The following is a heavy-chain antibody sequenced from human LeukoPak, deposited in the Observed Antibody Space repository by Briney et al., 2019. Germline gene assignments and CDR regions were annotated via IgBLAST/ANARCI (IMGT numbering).Heavy chain of an antibody. Sequence: ETLSLTCTVSGGSISSSSYYWGWIRQPPGKGLEWVSVIYSGGSTYYADSVKGRFTISRDNSKNTLYLQMNSLRAEDTAVYYCANDFDDPTGYWGQGTLVTVSS. J-gene: IGHJ4*02. D-gene: IGHD1-1*01. CDR2: IYSGGST. CDR1: GGSISSSSYY. CDR3: ANDFDDPTGY. V-gene: IGHV3-66*01.